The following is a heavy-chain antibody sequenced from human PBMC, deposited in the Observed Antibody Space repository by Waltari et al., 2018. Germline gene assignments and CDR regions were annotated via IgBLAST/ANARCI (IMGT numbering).Heavy chain of an antibody. CDR1: GGSISSSNW. D-gene: IGHD1-26*01. J-gene: IGHJ4*02. Sequence: QVQLQQWGAGLLKPSETLSLTCAVSGGSISSSNWWSWVRRPPGKGLEWIGEIYRSGSTNYNPSLKSRVTISVDKSKNQFSLKLSSVTAADTAVYYCAVRKTHLGVGYFDYWGQGTLVTVSS. CDR2: IYRSGST. CDR3: AVRKTHLGVGYFDY. V-gene: IGHV4-4*02.